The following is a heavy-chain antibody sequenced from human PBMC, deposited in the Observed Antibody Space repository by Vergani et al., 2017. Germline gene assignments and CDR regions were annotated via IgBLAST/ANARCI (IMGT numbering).Heavy chain of an antibody. V-gene: IGHV4-39*01. J-gene: IGHJ6*03. CDR1: GGSISSSGYY. CDR2: IYYSGST. CDR3: ARSQVYYYYYMDV. Sequence: QLQLQESGPGLVQPSETLSLTCSVSGGSISSSGYYWGWIRQPPGKGLEWMGSIYYSGSTYYNPSLKSRITISVDTSSDQFSLKLTSVTAADTAIYYCARSQVYYYYYMDVWGNGTTVTVSS.